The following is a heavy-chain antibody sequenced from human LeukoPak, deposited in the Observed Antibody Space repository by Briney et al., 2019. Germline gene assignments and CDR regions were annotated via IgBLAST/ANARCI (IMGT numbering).Heavy chain of an antibody. Sequence: SETLSRTCTVSGGSSSSYYWSWIRQPPGKGLEWIGYIYYSGSTNYNPSLKSRVTISVDTSKNQFSLRLSSVTAADTAVYYCARAPPGSADYDYWGQGTLVTVSS. CDR1: GGSSSSYY. CDR3: ARAPPGSADYDY. CDR2: IYYSGST. V-gene: IGHV4-59*01. D-gene: IGHD6-13*01. J-gene: IGHJ4*02.